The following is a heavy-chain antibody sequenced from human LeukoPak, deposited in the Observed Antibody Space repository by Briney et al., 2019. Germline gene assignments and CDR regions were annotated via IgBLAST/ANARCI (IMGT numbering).Heavy chain of an antibody. CDR2: IIPIFGTA. CDR1: GGTFSSYA. CDR3: ARDLGDSYYYDSSGPSGVWYFDY. V-gene: IGHV1-69*15. Sequence: SVKVSCKASGGTFSSYATSWVRQAPGQGLEWMGRIIPIFGTANYAQKFQGRVTITPDESTSTAYMELSSLRSEDTAVYYCARDLGDSYYYDSSGPSGVWYFDYWGQGTLVTVSS. J-gene: IGHJ4*02. D-gene: IGHD3-22*01.